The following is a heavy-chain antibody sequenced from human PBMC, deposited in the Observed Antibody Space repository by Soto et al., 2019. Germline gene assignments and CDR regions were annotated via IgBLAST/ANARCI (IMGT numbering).Heavy chain of an antibody. CDR1: GFTFSSYG. D-gene: IGHD3-3*01. V-gene: IGHV3-33*01. Sequence: GGSLRLSCAASGFTFSSYGMHWVRQAPGKGLEWVAVIWYDGSNKYYADSVKGRFTISRDNSKNTLYLQMNSLRAEDTAVYYCARDLPVYYDFWSGYGNWFDPWGQGTLVTVS. CDR2: IWYDGSNK. J-gene: IGHJ5*02. CDR3: ARDLPVYYDFWSGYGNWFDP.